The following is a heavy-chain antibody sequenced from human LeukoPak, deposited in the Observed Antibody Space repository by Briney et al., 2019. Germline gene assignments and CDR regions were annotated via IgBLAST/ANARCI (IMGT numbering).Heavy chain of an antibody. CDR3: ARARGVVVPAAMYYYYYGMDV. CDR1: GGPISSGGYS. J-gene: IGHJ6*02. Sequence: SETLSLTCAVSGGPISSGGYSWSWIRQPPGKGLEWIGYIYHSGSTYYNPSLKSRVTISVDRSKNQFSLKLSSVTAADTAVYYCARARGVVVPAAMYYYYYGMDVWGQGTTVTVSS. V-gene: IGHV4-30-2*01. D-gene: IGHD2-2*01. CDR2: IYHSGST.